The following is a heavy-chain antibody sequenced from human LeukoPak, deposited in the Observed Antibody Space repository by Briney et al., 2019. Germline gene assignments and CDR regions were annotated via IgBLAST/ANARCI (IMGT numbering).Heavy chain of an antibody. V-gene: IGHV3-48*03. J-gene: IGHJ4*02. CDR2: ISSSGRTI. Sequence: GGSLRLSCAASGFSFSNYEINWVRQAPGKGLEWVSYISSSGRTIYYADSVKGRFTISRDNAKSSLYLQMNSLRAEDTAVYYCGRYDASAIDYWGQGTLVTVSS. CDR1: GFSFSNYE. D-gene: IGHD6-13*01. CDR3: GRYDASAIDY.